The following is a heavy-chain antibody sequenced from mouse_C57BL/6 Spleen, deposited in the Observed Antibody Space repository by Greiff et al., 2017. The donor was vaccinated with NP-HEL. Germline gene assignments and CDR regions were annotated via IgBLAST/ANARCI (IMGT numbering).Heavy chain of an antibody. CDR1: GYSITSGYY. V-gene: IGHV3-6*01. CDR3: ARENDYDAYYFDY. J-gene: IGHJ2*01. CDR2: ISYDGSN. D-gene: IGHD2-4*01. Sequence: ESGPGLVKPSQSLSLTCSVTGYSITSGYYWNWIRQFPGNKLEWMGYISYDGSNNYNPSLKNRISITRDTSKNQFFLKLNSVTTEDTATYYCARENDYDAYYFDYWGQGTTLTVSS.